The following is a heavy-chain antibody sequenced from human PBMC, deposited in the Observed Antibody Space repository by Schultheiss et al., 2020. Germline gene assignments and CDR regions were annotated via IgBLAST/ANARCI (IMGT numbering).Heavy chain of an antibody. CDR1: EFSLREYG. CDR2: ISGSGGST. D-gene: IGHD2-15*01. Sequence: GGSLRLSCVASEFSLREYGMNWVRQAPGKGLEWVSAISGSGGSTYYADSVKGRFTISRDNSKNTLYLQMNSLRAEDTAVYYCINGGLGYCSGGSCYTFYYYYGMDVWGQGTTVTVSS. CDR3: INGGLGYCSGGSCYTFYYYYGMDV. J-gene: IGHJ6*02. V-gene: IGHV3-23*01.